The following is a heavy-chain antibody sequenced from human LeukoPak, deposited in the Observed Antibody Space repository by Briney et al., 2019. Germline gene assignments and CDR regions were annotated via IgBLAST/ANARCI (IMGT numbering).Heavy chain of an antibody. Sequence: PGGSLGLSCAAPGCTFSSYAMSWVRQAPGKGLEWVSAISGSGGSTYYADSVKGRFTISRVNSKNTLYLQMNSLRAEDTAVYYCVLGGDYGDSLYWGQGPLVTVSS. CDR3: VLGGDYGDSLY. CDR1: GCTFSSYA. J-gene: IGHJ4*02. CDR2: ISGSGGST. D-gene: IGHD4-17*01. V-gene: IGHV3-23*01.